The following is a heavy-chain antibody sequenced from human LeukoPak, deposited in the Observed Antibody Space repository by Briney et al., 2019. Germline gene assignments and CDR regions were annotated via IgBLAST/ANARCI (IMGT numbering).Heavy chain of an antibody. CDR1: GFIFSTYW. D-gene: IGHD3-22*01. CDR2: FNTDGSSI. CDR3: ARDFTPSKYYDNSGYYDY. J-gene: IGHJ4*02. V-gene: IGHV3-74*01. Sequence: PGGSLRLSCAASGFIFSTYWMHWVRQAPGKGPVWLSRFNTDGSSISYADCVEGRFTISRDNAKNTLYLQKNSLRVEDTAVYYCARDFTPSKYYDNSGYYDYWGQGTLVTVSS.